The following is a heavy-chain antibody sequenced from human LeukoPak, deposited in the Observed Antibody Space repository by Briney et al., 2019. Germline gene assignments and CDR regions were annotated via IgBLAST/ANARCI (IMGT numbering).Heavy chain of an antibody. CDR1: GGSISSGGYS. D-gene: IGHD3-22*01. Sequence: SETLSLTCAVSGGSISSGGYSWSWIRQPPGKGLEWIGYIYHSGSTYYNPSLKSRVTISVDRSKNQFSLKLSSVTAADTAVYYCARGFYYDSSGYHPFDYWGQGTLVTVSS. J-gene: IGHJ4*02. CDR2: IYHSGST. V-gene: IGHV4-30-2*01. CDR3: ARGFYYDSSGYHPFDY.